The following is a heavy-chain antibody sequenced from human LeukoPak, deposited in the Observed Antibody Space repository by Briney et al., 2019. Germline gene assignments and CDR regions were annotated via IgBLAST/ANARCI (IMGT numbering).Heavy chain of an antibody. V-gene: IGHV4-59*01. J-gene: IGHJ5*02. D-gene: IGHD5-12*01. Sequence: SETLSLTCTVSGGSMRSYYWSWVRQPPGKGLEWIGYIYYSGTTKYNPSLKSRGTIPVDTSKNQFSLKLNSLTAADTAVYYCARGHTESADDYGNWFHPWGQGTLVTVSS. CDR2: IYYSGTT. CDR1: GGSMRSYY. CDR3: ARGHTESADDYGNWFHP.